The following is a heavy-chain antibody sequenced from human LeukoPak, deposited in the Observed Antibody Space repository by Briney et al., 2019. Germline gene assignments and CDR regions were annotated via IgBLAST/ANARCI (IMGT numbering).Heavy chain of an antibody. D-gene: IGHD1-1*01. Sequence: GGSLRLSCAASGFTFSSYEVNWVRQAPGKGLEWISYIGIDSGNTKYADSVRGRFTISADKARNSLYLQMNSLRVEDTAVYYCARDHNYAFDNWGQGTLVSVAS. CDR1: GFTFSSYE. J-gene: IGHJ4*02. V-gene: IGHV3-48*03. CDR2: IGIDSGNT. CDR3: ARDHNYAFDN.